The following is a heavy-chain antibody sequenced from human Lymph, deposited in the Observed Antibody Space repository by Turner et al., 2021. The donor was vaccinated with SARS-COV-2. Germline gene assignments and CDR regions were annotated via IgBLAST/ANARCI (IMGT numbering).Heavy chain of an antibody. CDR2: IYSGGSS. CDR1: GITVSRNY. Sequence: EVQLVESGGGLVKPGGSLRLSCAASGITVSRNYMSWVRQAPGKGLECVSVIYSGGSSYYADSVKGRFTISRHNSKNTLYLQMNSLRAEDTAVYYCARDLDTAGGMDVWGQGTTFTVSS. CDR3: ARDLDTAGGMDV. V-gene: IGHV3-53*04. J-gene: IGHJ6*02. D-gene: IGHD5-18*01.